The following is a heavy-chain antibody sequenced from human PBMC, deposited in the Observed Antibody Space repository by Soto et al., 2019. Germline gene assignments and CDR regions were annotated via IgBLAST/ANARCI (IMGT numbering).Heavy chain of an antibody. J-gene: IGHJ6*02. CDR1: GGSISSYY. V-gene: IGHV4-59*01. CDR2: IYYSGST. D-gene: IGHD5-18*01. Sequence: SETLSLTCTVSGGSISSYYWSWIRQPPGKGLEWIGYIYYSGSTNYNPSLKSRVTISVDTSKNQFSLKLSSVTAADTAVYYCGRALRGYSGGFGYYYGMDVGGQGTTVTVSS. CDR3: GRALRGYSGGFGYYYGMDV.